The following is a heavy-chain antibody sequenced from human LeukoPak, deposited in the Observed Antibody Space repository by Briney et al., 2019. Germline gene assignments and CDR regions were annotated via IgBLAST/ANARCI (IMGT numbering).Heavy chain of an antibody. J-gene: IGHJ4*02. CDR3: ARIADYYDSSGYNSVDY. V-gene: IGHV3-53*01. D-gene: IGHD3-22*01. CDR2: IYSGGST. Sequence: GGSLRLSCAASGFTFSSYEMNWVRQAPGKGLEWVSVIYSGGSTYYADSVKGRFTISRDNSKNTLYLQMNSLRAEDTAVYYCARIADYYDSSGYNSVDYWGQGTLVTVSS. CDR1: GFTFSSYE.